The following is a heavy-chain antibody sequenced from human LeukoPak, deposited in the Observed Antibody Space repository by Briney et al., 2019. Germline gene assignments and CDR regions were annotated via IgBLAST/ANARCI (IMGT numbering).Heavy chain of an antibody. CDR3: ARRLYQLSRYAFDI. J-gene: IGHJ3*02. D-gene: IGHD3-16*02. Sequence: SQTLSLTCTVSGGSISSYYWSWIRQPAGKGPEWIGRIYTSGSTNYNPSLKSRVTMSVDTSKNQFSLKLSSVTAADTALYYCARRLYQLSRYAFDIWGQGTMVTVSS. V-gene: IGHV4-4*07. CDR2: IYTSGST. CDR1: GGSISSYY.